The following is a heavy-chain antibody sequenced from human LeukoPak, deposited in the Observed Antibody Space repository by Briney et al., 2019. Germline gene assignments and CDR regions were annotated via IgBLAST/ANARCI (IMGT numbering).Heavy chain of an antibody. J-gene: IGHJ4*02. CDR1: GGSISSSSYY. D-gene: IGHD3-16*01. CDR3: ARFGQFPDY. Sequence: PSETLSLTCTVSGGSISSSSYYWGWIRQPPGKGLEWIGSIYYSGSTYYNPSLKSRVTISVDTSKNQFSLKLSSVTAADTAVYYCARFGQFPDYWGQGTLVTVSS. V-gene: IGHV4-39*07. CDR2: IYYSGST.